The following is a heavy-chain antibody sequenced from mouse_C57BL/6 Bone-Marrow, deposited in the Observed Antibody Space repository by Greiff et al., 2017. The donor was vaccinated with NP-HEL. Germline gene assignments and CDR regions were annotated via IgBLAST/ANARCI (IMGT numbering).Heavy chain of an antibody. V-gene: IGHV5-15*01. Sequence: EVKVVESGGGLVQPGGSLKLSCAASGFTFSDYGMAWVRQAPRKGPEWVAFISNLAYSIYYADNVTGRFTISRENAKNTLYLERSSLRSEDTAMYYCARQDDGYYYFDYWGQGTTLTVSS. CDR1: GFTFSDYG. CDR3: ARQDDGYYYFDY. D-gene: IGHD2-3*01. CDR2: ISNLAYSI. J-gene: IGHJ2*01.